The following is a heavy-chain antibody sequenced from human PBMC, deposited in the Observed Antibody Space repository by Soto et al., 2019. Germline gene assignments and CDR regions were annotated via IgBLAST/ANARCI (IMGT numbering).Heavy chain of an antibody. Sequence: ASVKVSCKASGYTFTSYGISWVRQAPGQGLEWMGWISAYNGNTNYAQKLQGRVTMTTDTSTSTAYMELRSLRSDDTAVYYCARVPAYCTNGVCYTMGDYYYMDVWGKGTTVTVSS. V-gene: IGHV1-18*01. CDR1: GYTFTSYG. J-gene: IGHJ6*03. CDR2: ISAYNGNT. D-gene: IGHD2-8*01. CDR3: ARVPAYCTNGVCYTMGDYYYMDV.